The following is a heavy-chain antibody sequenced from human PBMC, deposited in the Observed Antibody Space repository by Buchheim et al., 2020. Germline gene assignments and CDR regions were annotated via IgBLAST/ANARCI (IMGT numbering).Heavy chain of an antibody. CDR1: GFTFSSYV. CDR2: ISGSGIDT. Sequence: EVQLLESGGGLVLPGGSLRLSCAASGFTFSSYVMSWVRQAPGKGLEWVSVISGSGIDTYYADSVKGRFTVSRDNSKNTLYLQLNSPRAEDTAVYYCAKGMTGSIWNALDYWGQGTL. CDR3: AKGMTGSIWNALDY. J-gene: IGHJ4*02. D-gene: IGHD6-13*01. V-gene: IGHV3-23*01.